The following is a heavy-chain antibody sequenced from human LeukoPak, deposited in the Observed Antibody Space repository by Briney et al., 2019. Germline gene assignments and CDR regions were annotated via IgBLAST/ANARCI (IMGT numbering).Heavy chain of an antibody. V-gene: IGHV5-51*01. D-gene: IGHD1-14*01. CDR2: IYPGDSDI. CDR1: GYSFSNYW. J-gene: IGHJ4*02. Sequence: PGESLKISCQGSGYSFSNYWIVWVRQMSGKGLEWMGIIYPGDSDIKYSPSFQGQVTVSADKSTSTAYLQCSSLEASDTAMYYCARLREPGFHFDYWGQGTLVTVSS. CDR3: ARLREPGFHFDY.